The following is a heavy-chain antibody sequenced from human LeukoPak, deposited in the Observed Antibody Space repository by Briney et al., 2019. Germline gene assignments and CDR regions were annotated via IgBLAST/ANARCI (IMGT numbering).Heavy chain of an antibody. CDR3: ARGSDYGDSLNYFDY. Sequence: GGSLRLSCAASGFTFSFYAIHWVRRAPGKGLEWVAVISYDGNNKDYADSVKGRFTISRENSKNTLYLQMNSLRPGDTAMYYCARGSDYGDSLNYFDYWGQGTLVTVSS. D-gene: IGHD4-17*01. J-gene: IGHJ4*02. V-gene: IGHV3-30-3*01. CDR1: GFTFSFYA. CDR2: ISYDGNNK.